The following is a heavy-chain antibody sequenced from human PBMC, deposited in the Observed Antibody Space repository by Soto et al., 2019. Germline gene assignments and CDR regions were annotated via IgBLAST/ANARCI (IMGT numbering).Heavy chain of an antibody. D-gene: IGHD3-10*01. CDR3: ASSGRGGPVDY. J-gene: IGHJ4*02. V-gene: IGHV3-30-3*01. Sequence: QVQMVESGGGVVQPGRSLRLSCAASGFTFSSYAMHWVRQATGKGLEWVAVISYDGSNKYYADSVKGRFTLSRDNSKNTLYLQMNSLRAEDTAVYYCASSGRGGPVDYWGQGTLVTVSS. CDR2: ISYDGSNK. CDR1: GFTFSSYA.